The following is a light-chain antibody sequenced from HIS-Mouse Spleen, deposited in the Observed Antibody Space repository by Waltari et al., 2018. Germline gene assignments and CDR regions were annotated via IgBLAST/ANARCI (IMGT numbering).Light chain of an antibody. CDR3: QQYDNLLRLT. CDR1: PDISNY. CDR2: DAS. Sequence: DCQMTYSPSTLSASVGDRVTITLQASPDISNYLNWYQQKPGKSPKLLIYDASNFETGVPSRFSGSGSGTDFTFTISSLQPEDIATYYCQQYDNLLRLTFGPGTKVDIK. J-gene: IGKJ3*01. V-gene: IGKV1-33*01.